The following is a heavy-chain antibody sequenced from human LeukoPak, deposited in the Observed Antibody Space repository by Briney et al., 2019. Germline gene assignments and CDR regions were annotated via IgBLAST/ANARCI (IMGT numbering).Heavy chain of an antibody. CDR2: MNPNGGNT. CDR1: GYTFTSYD. V-gene: IGHV1-8*01. D-gene: IGHD3-9*01. Sequence: ASVKVSCKASGYTFTSYDINWVRQATGQGLEWMGWMNPNGGNTGYAQKFQGRVTMTRNTSISTAYMELSSLRSEDTAVYYCARGHYDILTGYLPWFDPWGQGTLVTVSS. J-gene: IGHJ5*02. CDR3: ARGHYDILTGYLPWFDP.